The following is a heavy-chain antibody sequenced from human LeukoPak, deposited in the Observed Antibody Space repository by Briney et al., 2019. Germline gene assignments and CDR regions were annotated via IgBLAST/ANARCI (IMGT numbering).Heavy chain of an antibody. CDR1: GFTFSSYS. CDR2: ISSSSSYI. Sequence: GGSLRLSCAASGFTFSSYSMNWVRQAPGKGLEWVSSISSSSSYIYYADSVKGRFTISRDNAKNSLYLQMNGLRAEDTAVYYCARDLSPLYYYGSGTHRNDAFDIWGQGTMVTVSS. CDR3: ARDLSPLYYYGSGTHRNDAFDI. D-gene: IGHD3-10*01. J-gene: IGHJ3*02. V-gene: IGHV3-21*01.